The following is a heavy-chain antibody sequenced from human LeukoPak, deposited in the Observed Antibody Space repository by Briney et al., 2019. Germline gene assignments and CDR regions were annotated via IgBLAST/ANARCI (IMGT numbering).Heavy chain of an antibody. D-gene: IGHD2-15*01. CDR1: GFTVSSNY. V-gene: IGHV3-53*01. CDR2: IYSGGTT. J-gene: IGHJ4*02. Sequence: GGSLRLSCAASGFTVSSNYMSWVRQAPGKGLEWVSVIYSGGTTNYADSVKGRFTISRDNAKNSLYLQMNSLRAEDTAVYYCARDSLYCSGGSCYQDYWGQGTLVTVSS. CDR3: ARDSLYCSGGSCYQDY.